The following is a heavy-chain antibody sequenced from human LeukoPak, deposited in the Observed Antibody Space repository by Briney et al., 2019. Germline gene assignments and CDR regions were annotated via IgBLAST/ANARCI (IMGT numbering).Heavy chain of an antibody. D-gene: IGHD6-13*01. J-gene: IGHJ5*02. CDR3: ARKRAIAAAGTGPGWWSDP. Sequence: GASVKVSCKASGYTFTSYDINWVRQATGQGLEWMGWMNPNSGNTGYAQKFQCRVPMTRNTPIRTAYIELSSLRSEDTAVYYCARKRAIAAAGTGPGWWSDPWGQGTLVTVSS. V-gene: IGHV1-8*01. CDR2: MNPNSGNT. CDR1: GYTFTSYD.